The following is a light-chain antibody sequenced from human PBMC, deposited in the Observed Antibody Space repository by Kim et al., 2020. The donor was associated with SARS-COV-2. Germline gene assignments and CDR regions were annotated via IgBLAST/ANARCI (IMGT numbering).Light chain of an antibody. V-gene: IGLV3-21*01. Sequence: APGKTATITCDGPNIGSKSVDWYQQRPGQAPVLVIYYDSDRPSGPPERLSGSNSGNTATLTISRVEAGDEADYYCQVWDSTSDHVVFGGGTKVTVL. CDR2: YDS. CDR1: NIGSKS. J-gene: IGLJ2*01. CDR3: QVWDSTSDHVV.